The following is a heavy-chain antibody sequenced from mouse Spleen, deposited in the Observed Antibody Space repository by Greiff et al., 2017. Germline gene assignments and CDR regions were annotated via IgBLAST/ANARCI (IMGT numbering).Heavy chain of an antibody. CDR1: GYTFTSYW. Sequence: QVQLKQPGAELVMPGASVKLSCKASGYTFTSYWMHWVKQRPGQGLEWIGEIDPSDSYTNYNQKFKGKATLTVDKSSSTAYMQLSSLTSEDSAVYYCASSFTTVVAKDWFAYWGQGTLVTVSA. D-gene: IGHD1-1*01. CDR3: ASSFTTVVAKDWFAY. J-gene: IGHJ3*01. V-gene: IGHV1-69*01. CDR2: IDPSDSYT.